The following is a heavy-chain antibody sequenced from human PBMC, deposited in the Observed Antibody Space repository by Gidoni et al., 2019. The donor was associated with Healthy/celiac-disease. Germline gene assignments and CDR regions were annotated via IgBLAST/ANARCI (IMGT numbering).Heavy chain of an antibody. J-gene: IGHJ6*02. D-gene: IGHD1-7*01. CDR3: AKDKNWNSHYYYYGMDV. CDR1: GFTFSSYG. Sequence: QVQLVESGGGVVQPGRSLRLSCAASGFTFSSYGMHWVRQAPGKGLEWVAVISYDGSNKYYADSVKGRFTISRDKSKNTLYLQMNSLRAEDTAVYYCAKDKNWNSHYYYYGMDVWGQGTTVTVSS. CDR2: ISYDGSNK. V-gene: IGHV3-30*18.